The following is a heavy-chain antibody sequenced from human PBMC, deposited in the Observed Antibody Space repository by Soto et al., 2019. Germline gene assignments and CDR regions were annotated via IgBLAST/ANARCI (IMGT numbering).Heavy chain of an antibody. Sequence: ATLARSGPVCGGASRRGDCGFIGQRPGKGLEWIGYIYYSGSTNYTPSLKSRVTISVDTSKNQFSLKLSSVTAADTAVYYCARTHQGDDFWSGYLRYYYMHVWGKGTTVP. CDR1: GGASRRGD. D-gene: IGHD3-3*01. CDR3: ARTHQGDDFWSGYLRYYYMHV. V-gene: IGHV4-59*08. CDR2: IYYSGST. J-gene: IGHJ6*03.